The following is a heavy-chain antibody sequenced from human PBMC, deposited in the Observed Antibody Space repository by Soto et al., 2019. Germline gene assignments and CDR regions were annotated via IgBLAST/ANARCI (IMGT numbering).Heavy chain of an antibody. CDR2: ISSSNSYI. CDR1: GFTFSSYS. J-gene: IGHJ4*02. D-gene: IGHD6-13*01. CDR3: ASGAAAGHFDN. Sequence: EVQLVESGGGLVKPGGSLRLSCAASGFTFSSYSMIWVRQAPGKGLEWVSYISSSNSYIYYADSVKGRFTVSRDNAKNSLYLQMNSLRAEDTAVYYLASGAAAGHFDNWGQGTLVTVSS. V-gene: IGHV3-21*01.